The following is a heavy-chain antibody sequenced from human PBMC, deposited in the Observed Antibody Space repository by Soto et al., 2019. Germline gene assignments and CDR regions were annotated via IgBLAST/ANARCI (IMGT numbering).Heavy chain of an antibody. CDR2: ISSRSDI. CDR3: AREYTAWPLAYGLDV. CDR1: GFTFSTYS. D-gene: IGHD2-2*02. Sequence: EGSLRLSCVGSGFTFSTYSINWVRQAPGKGLEWVSSISSRSDIYYADSVKGRFTISRDNAKNSVSLQMNSLRAEDTAVYYCAREYTAWPLAYGLDVWGQGTTVTVSS. J-gene: IGHJ6*02. V-gene: IGHV3-21*01.